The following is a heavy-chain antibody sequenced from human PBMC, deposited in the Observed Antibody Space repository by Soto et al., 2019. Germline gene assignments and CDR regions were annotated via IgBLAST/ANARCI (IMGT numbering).Heavy chain of an antibody. CDR1: GYSFTSYW. V-gene: IGHV5-10-1*01. J-gene: IGHJ6*02. CDR3: ARHEGVPAADGLDV. CDR2: IDPSDSYT. Sequence: PGESLKISCKGSGYSFTSYWITWVRQLPVKGLEWMGRIDPSDSYTTYSPSFQGYITISVDKSISTAYLQWSNLKASDTAMYYCARHEGVPAADGLDVWGQGTTVTVSS. D-gene: IGHD2-2*01.